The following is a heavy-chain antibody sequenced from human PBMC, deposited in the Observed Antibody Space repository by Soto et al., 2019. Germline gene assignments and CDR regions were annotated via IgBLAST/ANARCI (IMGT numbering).Heavy chain of an antibody. CDR1: GGSFSGYY. V-gene: IGHV4-34*01. D-gene: IGHD1-20*01. CDR2: INHSGST. CDR3: ATSQKGYNWNYFDH. Sequence: PSETLSLACAVYGGSFSGYYWSWIRQPPGKGLEWIGEINHSGSTNYNPSLKSRVTISVDTSKNQFSLKLSSVTAADTAVYYCATSQKGYNWNYFDHRGQGTLVTVSS. J-gene: IGHJ4*01.